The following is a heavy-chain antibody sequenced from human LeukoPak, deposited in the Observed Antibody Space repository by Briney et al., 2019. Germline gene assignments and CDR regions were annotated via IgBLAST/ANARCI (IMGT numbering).Heavy chain of an antibody. CDR2: INPSGTST. D-gene: IGHD6-19*01. CDR3: ARAGIRYSSGSDY. Sequence: ASVKVSCKASGYMFTTSFMHWVRQAPGQGLEWMGVINPSGTSTDYAQKFQGRVTMTRDTSASTAYMELSSLRSEDTAVYYCARAGIRYSSGSDYWGQGTLVTVSS. CDR1: GYMFTTSF. J-gene: IGHJ4*02. V-gene: IGHV1-46*01.